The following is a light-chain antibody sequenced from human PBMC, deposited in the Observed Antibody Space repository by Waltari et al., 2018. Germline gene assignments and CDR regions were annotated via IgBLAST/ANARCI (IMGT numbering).Light chain of an antibody. CDR3: QQYNNWPIT. J-gene: IGKJ5*01. CDR1: QSVSSK. CDR2: GAT. V-gene: IGKV3-15*01. Sequence: EILMTQSPATLSVSPGERATLSCRASQSVSSKLAWYQQKPGQAPRLLIYGATTRATWIPARFIGRWSGTEFTLNISSLQSENFAVYYCQQYNNWPITFGQGTRLEIK.